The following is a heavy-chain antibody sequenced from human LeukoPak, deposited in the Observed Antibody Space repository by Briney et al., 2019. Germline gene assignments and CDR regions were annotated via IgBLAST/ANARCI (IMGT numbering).Heavy chain of an antibody. Sequence: GGSLRLSCAASGFTFSNAWMSWVRQAPGKGLEWVGRIKSKTEGGTTDYAAPVKGRFTISRDDSKNTLYLQMNSLKTEDTAVYYCTTATYYDFWSGYYPDYWGQGTLVTVSS. CDR3: TTATYYDFWSGYYPDY. J-gene: IGHJ4*02. CDR2: IKSKTEGGTT. CDR1: GFTFSNAW. D-gene: IGHD3-3*01. V-gene: IGHV3-15*01.